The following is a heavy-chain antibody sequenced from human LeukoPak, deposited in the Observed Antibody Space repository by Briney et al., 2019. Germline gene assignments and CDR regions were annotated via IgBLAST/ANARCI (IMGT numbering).Heavy chain of an antibody. D-gene: IGHD3-9*01. CDR1: GFTFSDYY. Sequence: GGSLRLSCAASGFTFSDYYMSWIRQAPGKGLEWLSYSSSGTTIYYADSVKGRFTISRDNAKNSLYLQMNSLRAEDTAVYYCARGGSYYDILTGYYLRLEYYFDYWGQGTLVTVSS. CDR2: SSSGTTI. CDR3: ARGGSYYDILTGYYLRLEYYFDY. J-gene: IGHJ4*02. V-gene: IGHV3-11*04.